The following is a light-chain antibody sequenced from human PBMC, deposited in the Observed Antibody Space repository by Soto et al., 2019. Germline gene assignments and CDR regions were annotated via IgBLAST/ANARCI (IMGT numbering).Light chain of an antibody. CDR2: RAS. CDR3: QQYDSYSYT. Sequence: DIQMTQSPSTVSASVGDRVTITCRASQSISSWLAWYQQRPGKAPKLLIYRASSLESGVPSRFSGSGSGTEFTLTISSLQPDVFATYYCQQYDSYSYTFCQGTKLEIK. CDR1: QSISSW. V-gene: IGKV1-5*03. J-gene: IGKJ2*01.